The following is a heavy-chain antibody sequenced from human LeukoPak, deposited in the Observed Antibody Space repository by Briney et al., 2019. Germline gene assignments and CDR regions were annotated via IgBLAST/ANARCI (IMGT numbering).Heavy chain of an antibody. Sequence: GGSLRLSCAASGFTFSSYWMSWVRQAPGKGLEWVANIKQDGSEKYYVDSVKGRFTISRDNAKNSLYLQMNSLRAEDTAVYYCARDLSYYDFEGCYFDYWGQGTLVTVSS. CDR3: ARDLSYYDFEGCYFDY. J-gene: IGHJ4*02. CDR1: GFTFSSYW. V-gene: IGHV3-7*01. CDR2: IKQDGSEK. D-gene: IGHD3-3*01.